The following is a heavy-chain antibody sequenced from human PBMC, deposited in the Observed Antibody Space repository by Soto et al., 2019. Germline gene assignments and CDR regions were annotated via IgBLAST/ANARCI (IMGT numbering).Heavy chain of an antibody. Sequence: GSLRLSCEASGFTISDYYMCLIRQAPGKGLEWVSYISSVGTTTYYADSVKGRFSISMDNAKNSLYLQMNSLRAEDTAVYFCAKDQEGSGSHWLGYNYYGMDVWGQGTTVTVSS. D-gene: IGHD3-10*01. CDR1: GFTISDYY. CDR3: AKDQEGSGSHWLGYNYYGMDV. CDR2: ISSVGTTT. J-gene: IGHJ6*02. V-gene: IGHV3-11*01.